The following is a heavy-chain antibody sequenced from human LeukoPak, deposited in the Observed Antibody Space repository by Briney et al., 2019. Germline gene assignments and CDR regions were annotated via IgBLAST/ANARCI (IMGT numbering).Heavy chain of an antibody. CDR3: ARLSQTPYYYTLGGYYYLGY. CDR2: MNPNTGRT. V-gene: IGHV1-8*01. CDR1: RYTFTSYD. J-gene: IGHJ4*02. D-gene: IGHD3-10*01. Sequence: ASVKVSCKASRYTFTSYDINWVGEAAGQGLEWMGWMNPNTGRTGYAQKFQGRIAMTRDTSINTAYMELTNPRSEDTAIYYCARLSQTPYYYTLGGYYYLGYWGQGTPVTVSS.